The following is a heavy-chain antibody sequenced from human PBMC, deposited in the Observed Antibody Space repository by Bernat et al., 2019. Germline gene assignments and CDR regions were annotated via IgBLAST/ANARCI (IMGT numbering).Heavy chain of an antibody. D-gene: IGHD2-15*01. CDR2: IYYSGSS. V-gene: IGHV4-39*01. J-gene: IGHJ2*01. CDR1: GGSVSSGSYY. CDR3: ARQGGYCSGGTCDPYWYFDL. Sequence: QVQLQESGPGLVKPSETLSLTCTVSGGSVSSGSYYWGWIRQPPGKGLEWIGSIYYSGSSDDNPSLKSRVTISVDTSKNQFSLKLNSVTAADTAVYYCARQGGYCSGGTCDPYWYFDLWGRGTLVTVSS.